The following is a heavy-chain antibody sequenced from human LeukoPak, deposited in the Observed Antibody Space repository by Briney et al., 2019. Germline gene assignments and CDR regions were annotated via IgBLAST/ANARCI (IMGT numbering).Heavy chain of an antibody. CDR3: ARAFLAAADQEGFDP. Sequence: ASVKVSCKASGYTFTSYGISWVRQAPGQGLEWMGWISAYNGNTNYAQKLQGRVTMTTDTSTSTAYMELRSLRSDDTAVYYCARAFLAAADQEGFDPWGQGTLVTVSS. CDR2: ISAYNGNT. D-gene: IGHD6-13*01. J-gene: IGHJ5*02. CDR1: GYTFTSYG. V-gene: IGHV1-18*01.